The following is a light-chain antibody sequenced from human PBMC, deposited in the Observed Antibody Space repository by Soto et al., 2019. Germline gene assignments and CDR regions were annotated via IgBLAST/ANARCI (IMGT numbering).Light chain of an antibody. Sequence: EIVLTQSPATLSLSPGERATLSCSASQSVSTYVDWYQQKPGQAPRVLIYDASKRATGVPARFSGSGSGTDFALTISSLELEDVAVYYYHPRYNRARVTFGKGTRLEIK. CDR1: QSVSTY. CDR3: HPRYNRARVT. CDR2: DAS. V-gene: IGKV3-11*01. J-gene: IGKJ5*01.